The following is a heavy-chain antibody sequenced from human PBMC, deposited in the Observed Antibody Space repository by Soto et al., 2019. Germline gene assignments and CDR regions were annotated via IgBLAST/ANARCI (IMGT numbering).Heavy chain of an antibody. D-gene: IGHD3-16*01. J-gene: IGHJ4*02. CDR3: ARFWGGEGYYFDY. Sequence: SETLSLTCTVSGGSISTYYWSWIRQPPGKGLEWIGYINYSGSTNYNPSLKSRVTISVDTSKNQFFLKLSSVTAADTAVYYCARFWGGEGYYFDYWGQGALVTVSS. CDR2: INYSGST. CDR1: GGSISTYY. V-gene: IGHV4-59*08.